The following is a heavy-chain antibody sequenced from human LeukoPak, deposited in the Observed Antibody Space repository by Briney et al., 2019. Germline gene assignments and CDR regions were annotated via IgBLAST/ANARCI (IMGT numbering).Heavy chain of an antibody. CDR2: ISGSGGST. Sequence: GGSLRLSCAASGFTFSSYAMSWVRQAPGKGLEWVSAISGSGGSTYYADSVKGRSTISRDNSKNTLYLQMNSLRAEDTAVYYCAKDRIRTMVRGVIFDYWGQGTLVTVSS. J-gene: IGHJ4*02. CDR1: GFTFSSYA. D-gene: IGHD3-10*01. CDR3: AKDRIRTMVRGVIFDY. V-gene: IGHV3-23*01.